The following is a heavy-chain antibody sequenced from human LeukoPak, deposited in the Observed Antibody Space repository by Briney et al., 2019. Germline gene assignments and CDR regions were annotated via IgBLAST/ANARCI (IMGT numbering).Heavy chain of an antibody. Sequence: PGGSLRLSCVASGFSLSNFQMYWVRQAPGKGLEWVSAISGSGGSTYYADSVKGRFTISRDNSKNTLYLQMNSLRAEDTAVYYCAEESHDYSNYFGMDVWGQGTTVTVSS. CDR3: AEESHDYSNYFGMDV. V-gene: IGHV3-23*01. CDR1: GFSLSNFQ. D-gene: IGHD4-11*01. J-gene: IGHJ6*02. CDR2: ISGSGGST.